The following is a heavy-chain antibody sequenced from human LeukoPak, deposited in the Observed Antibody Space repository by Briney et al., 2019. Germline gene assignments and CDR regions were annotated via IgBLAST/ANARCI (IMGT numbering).Heavy chain of an antibody. CDR1: GFTFSSYG. J-gene: IGHJ6*02. D-gene: IGHD6-13*01. V-gene: IGHV3-30*18. CDR2: ISYDGTNK. Sequence: GGSLRLSCAASGFTFSSYGMHWVRQAPGKGLEWLAVISYDGTNKYYADSVKGRFTNSRDNSKNTLFLRVNSLTAEDRALYYCAKDQGAAAGYYYGLDVWGQGTTVTVSS. CDR3: AKDQGAAAGYYYGLDV.